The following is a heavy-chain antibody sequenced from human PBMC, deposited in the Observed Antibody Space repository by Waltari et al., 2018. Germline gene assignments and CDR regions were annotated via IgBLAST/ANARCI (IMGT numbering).Heavy chain of an antibody. CDR3: ARSHVWSGDPGGDF. D-gene: IGHD3-3*02. CDR2: ISGDCATP. V-gene: IGHV3-48*02. J-gene: IGHJ4*02. Sequence: EVQLVESGGGLVQPGGSLRLSCAASGFTFSRYTMFWVRRAPGKGLEWISYISGDCATPVYAAFVKGRLPMSGDNAKYSLFLQMSSLRDEDTAVYYCARSHVWSGDPGGDFWGQGTLVTVAS. CDR1: GFTFSRYT.